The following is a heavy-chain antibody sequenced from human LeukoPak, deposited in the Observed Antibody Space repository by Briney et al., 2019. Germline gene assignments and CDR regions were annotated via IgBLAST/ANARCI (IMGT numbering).Heavy chain of an antibody. V-gene: IGHV3-21*01. CDR3: ARVPVYCSSTSCYSPSGFDY. CDR2: ISSSSSYI. Sequence: GGSLRLSCAASGFTFSSYSMNWVRQAPGKGLEWVSSISSSSSYIYYADSVKGRFTISRDNAKNSLYLQMNSLRAEDTAVYYCARVPVYCSSTSCYSPSGFDYWGQGTLVTVPS. J-gene: IGHJ4*02. D-gene: IGHD2-2*01. CDR1: GFTFSSYS.